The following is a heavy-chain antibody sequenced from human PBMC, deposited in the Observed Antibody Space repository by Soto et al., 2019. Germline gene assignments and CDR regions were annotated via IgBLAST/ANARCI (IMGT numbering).Heavy chain of an antibody. D-gene: IGHD1-26*01. Sequence: ESLKISCKCSGYSFTSYWIGWVRQMPGKGLEWMGVIYPGDSDSRYSPSFQGQVTISADKSISTAYLQWTSLKASDTAMYYCGRLGGAAGHKSGMDFCGQGTTVTVSS. J-gene: IGHJ6*02. CDR2: IYPGDSDS. CDR3: GRLGGAAGHKSGMDF. V-gene: IGHV5-51*01. CDR1: GYSFTSYW.